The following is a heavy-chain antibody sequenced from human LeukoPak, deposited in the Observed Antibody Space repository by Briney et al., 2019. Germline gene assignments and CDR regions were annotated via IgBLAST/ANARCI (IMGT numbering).Heavy chain of an antibody. CDR2: IYDSGST. J-gene: IGHJ4*02. CDR1: GGSISSYY. CDR3: ARGGTPVTTASYRRFDS. D-gene: IGHD4-17*01. V-gene: IGHV4-59*12. Sequence: SETLSLTCTVSGGSISSYYWSWIRQPPGKGLEWIGYIYDSGSTNYNPSLKSRVTISVDTSKNQFSLKLSSVTAADTAVYYCARGGTPVTTASYRRFDSWGQGTLVTVSS.